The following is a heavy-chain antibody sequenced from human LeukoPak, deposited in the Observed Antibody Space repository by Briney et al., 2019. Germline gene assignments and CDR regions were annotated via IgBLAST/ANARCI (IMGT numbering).Heavy chain of an antibody. D-gene: IGHD3-16*01. CDR3: ARDGGDLWPLDE. Sequence: GGSLRLSCVGSGFMFSSFEMHWVRQAPGKGLEWVANINHNGTEKYYMDSVGGRFTISRDNAKNSLSLEMKSLRLDDTAVYYCARDGGDLWPLDEWGRGTLVTVSS. CDR1: GFMFSSFE. J-gene: IGHJ4*02. V-gene: IGHV3-7*01. CDR2: INHNGTEK.